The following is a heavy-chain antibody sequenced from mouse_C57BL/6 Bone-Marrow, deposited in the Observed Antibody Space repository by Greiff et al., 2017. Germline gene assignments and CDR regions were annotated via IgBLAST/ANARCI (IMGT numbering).Heavy chain of an antibody. CDR3: TRPSYDWFAY. V-gene: IGHV1-5*01. J-gene: IGHJ3*01. CDR1: GYTFTSYW. CDR2: IYPGNSDT. D-gene: IGHD2-12*01. Sequence: EVQVVESGTVLARPGASVKMSCKTSGYTFTSYWMHWVKQRPGQGLEWIGAIYPGNSDTSYNQKFKGKAKLTAVTSASTAYMELSSLTNEDSAVYYCTRPSYDWFAYWGQGTLVTVSA.